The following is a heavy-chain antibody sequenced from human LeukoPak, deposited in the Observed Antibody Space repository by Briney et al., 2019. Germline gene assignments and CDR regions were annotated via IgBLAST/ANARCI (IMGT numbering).Heavy chain of an antibody. V-gene: IGHV3-43*02. CDR3: PKDIWESCSGRDAFDL. CDR1: GFTFDDYA. D-gene: IGHD2-15*01. Sequence: GSLRLSCAASGFTFDDYAMHWVRQAPGNGLEWVSLISGDGGSTYYADSVKGRFTISRDNSKNSLYLQMNSLRTEDTALYYCPKDIWESCSGRDAFDLWGQGTMVTVSS. J-gene: IGHJ3*01. CDR2: ISGDGGST.